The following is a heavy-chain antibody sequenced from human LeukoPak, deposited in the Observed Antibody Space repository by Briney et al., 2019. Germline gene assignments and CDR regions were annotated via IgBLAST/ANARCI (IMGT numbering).Heavy chain of an antibody. CDR3: ARHGTISSESYFDY. J-gene: IGHJ4*02. D-gene: IGHD1-14*01. CDR1: GGSVSSYY. Sequence: SETLSLTCSVSGGSVSSYYWSWIRQSPGKGLEWIGYINNSGRTNYNPSLKSRVTGFVDTSKNQVSLRLSSVTAADTAVYYCARHGTISSESYFDYWGQGALVTVSS. CDR2: INNSGRT. V-gene: IGHV4-59*08.